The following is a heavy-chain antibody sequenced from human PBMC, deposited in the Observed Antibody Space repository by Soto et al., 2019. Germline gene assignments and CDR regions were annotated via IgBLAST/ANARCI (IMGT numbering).Heavy chain of an antibody. CDR3: ARAPHYDFWSGYLHYYYYYGMDV. CDR2: IIPIFGTA. J-gene: IGHJ6*02. D-gene: IGHD3-3*01. V-gene: IGHV1-69*13. Sequence: GASVNVSCKASGGTFSSYAISWVRQAPGQGLEWMGGIIPIFGTANYAQKFQGRVTITADESTSTAYMELSSLRSEDTAVYYCARAPHYDFWSGYLHYYYYYGMDVWGQGTTVTVSS. CDR1: GGTFSSYA.